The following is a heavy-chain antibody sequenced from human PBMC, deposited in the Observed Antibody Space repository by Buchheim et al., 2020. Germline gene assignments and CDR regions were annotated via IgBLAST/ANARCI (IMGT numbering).Heavy chain of an antibody. D-gene: IGHD4-23*01. CDR1: GFTFSNYA. V-gene: IGHV3-23*01. Sequence: EVQLLESGGGLVQPGGSLRLSCAASGFTFSNYAMRWVRQAPGKGLEWVSAISGSGAHTYYADPVKGRFSISRDNSNNTLHLQLHSLRVEDTAVYYCAKGSAYGGREGYFDYWGQGTL. J-gene: IGHJ4*02. CDR2: ISGSGAHT. CDR3: AKGSAYGGREGYFDY.